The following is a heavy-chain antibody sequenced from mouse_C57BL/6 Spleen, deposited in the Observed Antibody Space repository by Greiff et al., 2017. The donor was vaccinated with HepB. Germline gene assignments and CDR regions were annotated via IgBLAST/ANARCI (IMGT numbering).Heavy chain of an antibody. Sequence: EVQLQESGPGLVKPSQSLSLTCSVTGYSITSGYYWNWIRQFPGNKLEWMGYISYDGSNNYNPSLKNRISITRDTSKNQFFLKLNSVTTEDTATYYCASFYYDYVDYWGQGTTLTVSS. CDR3: ASFYYDYVDY. J-gene: IGHJ2*01. CDR1: GYSITSGYY. CDR2: ISYDGSN. V-gene: IGHV3-6*01. D-gene: IGHD2-4*01.